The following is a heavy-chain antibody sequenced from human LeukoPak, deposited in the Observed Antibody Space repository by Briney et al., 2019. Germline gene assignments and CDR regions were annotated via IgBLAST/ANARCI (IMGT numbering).Heavy chain of an antibody. J-gene: IGHJ6*03. CDR1: GFTFSSYS. CDR2: ISSSSSTI. D-gene: IGHD3-10*01. Sequence: GGSLRLSCAASGFTFSSYSMNWVRQAPGKGLEWVSYISSSSSTIYYADSVKGRFTISRDNAKNSLYLQMNSLRAEDTAVYYCARDIPSRRGCYYMDVWGKGTTVTVSS. V-gene: IGHV3-48*01. CDR3: ARDIPSRRGCYYMDV.